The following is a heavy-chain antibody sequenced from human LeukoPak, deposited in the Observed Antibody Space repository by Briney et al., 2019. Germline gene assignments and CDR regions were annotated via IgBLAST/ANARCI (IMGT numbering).Heavy chain of an antibody. D-gene: IGHD5-24*01. J-gene: IGHJ4*02. CDR3: ARTDNLDY. Sequence: PGGSLRLSCAASGFRFSSSWMHWVRQGPGKGLVWVARINGDGSSRTYADSVQGRFSISRDNAKNTLYLQMNSLRVEDTAVDYCARTDNLDYWGQGSLVTVSS. CDR2: INGDGSSR. V-gene: IGHV3-74*01. CDR1: GFRFSSSW.